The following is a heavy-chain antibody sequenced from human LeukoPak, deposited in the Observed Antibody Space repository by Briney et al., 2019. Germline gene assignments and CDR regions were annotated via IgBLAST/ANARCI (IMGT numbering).Heavy chain of an antibody. V-gene: IGHV4-59*01. CDR1: GGSISSYY. CDR2: IYYSGST. J-gene: IGHJ4*02. D-gene: IGHD3-9*01. CDR3: ARGLYDILTGYFQLDY. Sequence: SETLSLTCIVSGGSISSYYWSWIRQPPGKGLEWIGYIYYSGSTNYNPSLKSRVTISVDTSKNQFSLKLSSVTAADTAVYYCARGLYDILTGYFQLDYWGQGTLVTVSS.